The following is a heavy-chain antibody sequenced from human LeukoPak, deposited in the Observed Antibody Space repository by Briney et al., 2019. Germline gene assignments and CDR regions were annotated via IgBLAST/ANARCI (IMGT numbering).Heavy chain of an antibody. CDR1: GGSISSYY. Sequence: SETLSLTCTVSGGSISSYYWSWIRQPPGKGVEWIGEINHSGSTNYNPSLKSRVTISVDTSKNQFSLKLSSVTAADTAVYYCARVVSVRGVIRLYYYYYMDVWGKGTTVTVSS. CDR2: INHSGST. CDR3: ARVVSVRGVIRLYYYYYMDV. J-gene: IGHJ6*03. V-gene: IGHV4-34*01. D-gene: IGHD3-10*01.